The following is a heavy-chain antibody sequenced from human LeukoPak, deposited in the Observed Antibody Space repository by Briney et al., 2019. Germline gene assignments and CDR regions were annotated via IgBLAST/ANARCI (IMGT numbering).Heavy chain of an antibody. J-gene: IGHJ5*02. CDR3: ARGSGSANWFDP. Sequence: SETLSLTCTVSGYSISSGYYWGWIRPPPGKGLEWIGSIYHSGSTYYNPSLKSRVTISVDTSKNQFSLKLSSVTAADTAVYYCARGSGSANWFDPWGQGTLVTVSS. D-gene: IGHD3-10*01. CDR1: GYSISSGYY. V-gene: IGHV4-38-2*02. CDR2: IYHSGST.